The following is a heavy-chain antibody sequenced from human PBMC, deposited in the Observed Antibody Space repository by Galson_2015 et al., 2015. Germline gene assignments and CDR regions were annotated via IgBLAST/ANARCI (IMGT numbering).Heavy chain of an antibody. V-gene: IGHV3-23*01. D-gene: IGHD6-19*01. CDR2: ISGSGGST. Sequence: SLRLSCAASGFTFRSYAMSWVRQAPGKGLEWVSAISGSGGSTYYADSVKGRFTISRDNSKNTLYLQMNSLRAEDTAVYYCAKGHEGYSSGCYVLGVVYYSDYSGQGSLVTASS. CDR1: GFTFRSYA. CDR3: AKGHEGYSSGCYVLGVVYYSDY. J-gene: IGHJ4*02.